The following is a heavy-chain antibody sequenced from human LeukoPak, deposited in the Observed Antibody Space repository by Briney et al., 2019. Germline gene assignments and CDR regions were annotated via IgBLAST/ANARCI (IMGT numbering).Heavy chain of an antibody. CDR3: ARGRVPAAITFDY. J-gene: IGHJ4*02. CDR1: GGSFSGYY. D-gene: IGHD2-2*01. V-gene: IGHV4-34*01. CDR2: TNHSGST. Sequence: PSETLSLTCAVYGGSFSGYYWSWIRQPPGKGLEWIGETNHSGSTNYNPSLKSRVTISVDTSKNQFSLKLSSVTAADTAVYYCARGRVPAAITFDYWGQGTLVTVSS.